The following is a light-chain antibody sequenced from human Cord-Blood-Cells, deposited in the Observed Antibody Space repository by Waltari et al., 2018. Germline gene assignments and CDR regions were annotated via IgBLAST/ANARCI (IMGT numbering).Light chain of an antibody. V-gene: IGKV3-15*01. CDR1: QSVSSN. CDR3: QQYNNWTPVT. CDR2: GAS. Sequence: EIVMTQSPATLSVSPWERATLSCRASQSVSSNLAWYQQKPGQAPRLLIYGASTRATGIPARCSGSGSGTEFTLTISSLQSEDFAVYYCQQYNNWTPVTFGPGTKVDIK. J-gene: IGKJ3*01.